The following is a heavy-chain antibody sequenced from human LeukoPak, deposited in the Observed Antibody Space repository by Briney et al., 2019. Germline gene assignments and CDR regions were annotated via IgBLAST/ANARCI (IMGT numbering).Heavy chain of an antibody. CDR2: ISSSSSTI. D-gene: IGHD3-10*01. V-gene: IGHV3-48*01. Sequence: GGSLRLSCAASGFTFSSYSMNWVRQAPGKGLEWVSYISSSSSTIYYADSVKGRFTISRDNSKNTLYLQMNSLRAEDTAVYYCAKARGVIIRYYFDYWGQGTLVTVSS. CDR1: GFTFSSYS. CDR3: AKARGVIIRYYFDY. J-gene: IGHJ4*02.